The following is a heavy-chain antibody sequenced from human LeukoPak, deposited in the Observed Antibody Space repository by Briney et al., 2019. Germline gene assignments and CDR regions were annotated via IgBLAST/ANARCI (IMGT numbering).Heavy chain of an antibody. CDR1: GFTFSSYA. J-gene: IGHJ4*02. CDR3: ARDPDSYFDY. V-gene: IGHV3-30-3*01. CDR2: ISYDGSNK. Sequence: GGSLRLSCAASGFTFSSYAMHWVRQAPGKGLEWVAVISYDGSNKYYADSVKGRLTISRDNSKNTLYLQMNSLRAEDTAVYYCARDPDSYFDYWGQGTLVTVSS.